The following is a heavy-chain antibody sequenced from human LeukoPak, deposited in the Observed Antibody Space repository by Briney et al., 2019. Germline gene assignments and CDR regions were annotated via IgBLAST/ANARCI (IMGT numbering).Heavy chain of an antibody. CDR2: ISGSGGST. D-gene: IGHD2-2*01. Sequence: GGSLRLSCAASGFTFSSYAMSWVRQAPGKGLEWVTAISGSGGSTYYADSVKGRFTISRDNSKNTLYLQMNSLRAEDTAVYYCAKGPYCSSTSCYLDYFDYWGQGTLVTVSS. V-gene: IGHV3-23*01. CDR3: AKGPYCSSTSCYLDYFDY. CDR1: GFTFSSYA. J-gene: IGHJ4*02.